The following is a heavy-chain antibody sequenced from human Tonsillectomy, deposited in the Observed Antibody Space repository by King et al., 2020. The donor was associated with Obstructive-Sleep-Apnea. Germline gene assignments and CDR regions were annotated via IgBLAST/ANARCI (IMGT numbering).Heavy chain of an antibody. CDR3: ARVSVVGTDS. J-gene: IGHJ4*02. CDR1: GGSISSSSYY. V-gene: IGHV4-39*07. Sequence: QLQESCPGLVKPSETLSLTCTVSGGSISSSSYYWGWIRQPPGEGLEWIGSFYFSGSTYYNSSLKSRVTISVDTSKNPFSLRLRSVTAADTAVYYCARVSVVGTDSWGQGTLVTVSS. CDR2: FYFSGST. D-gene: IGHD6-19*01.